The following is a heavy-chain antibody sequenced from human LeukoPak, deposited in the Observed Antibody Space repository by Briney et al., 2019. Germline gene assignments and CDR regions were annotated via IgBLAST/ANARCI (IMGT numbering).Heavy chain of an antibody. CDR2: ISGSGVGT. D-gene: IGHD2-21*01. Sequence: GGSLRLSCAASGFTFSSYAMSWVRQAPGKGLEWVSAISGSGVGTYYADSVKGRFTISRDNSWNTLYLQMSSLRAEDTAVYYCAKDQVISGSEASDIWGQGTMVTVSS. V-gene: IGHV3-23*01. CDR1: GFTFSSYA. J-gene: IGHJ3*02. CDR3: AKDQVISGSEASDI.